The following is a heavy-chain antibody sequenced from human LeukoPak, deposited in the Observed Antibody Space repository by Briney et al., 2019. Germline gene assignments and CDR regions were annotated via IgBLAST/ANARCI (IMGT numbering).Heavy chain of an antibody. CDR1: GGSISNYY. Sequence: WETLSLTCTVSGGSISNYYWSWIRQPPGKGLEWIGYIFHSGSTMKNPSLQSRVSISVDTSKNQFSLKLSSVTAADTAVYYCARGRNRGVVDYWGQGTLVTVSS. J-gene: IGHJ4*02. V-gene: IGHV4-59*01. D-gene: IGHD3-16*01. CDR3: ARGRNRGVVDY. CDR2: IFHSGST.